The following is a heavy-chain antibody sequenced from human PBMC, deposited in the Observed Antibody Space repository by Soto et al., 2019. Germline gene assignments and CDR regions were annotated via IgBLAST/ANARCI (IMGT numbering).Heavy chain of an antibody. CDR1: GGSISSSSYY. V-gene: IGHV4-39*01. CDR2: IYYSGST. CDR3: ARHWFTPGPWMGLFDY. J-gene: IGHJ4*02. Sequence: SETLSLTCTVSGGSISSSSYYWGWIRQPPGKGLEWIGSIYYSGSTYYNPSLKSRVTISVDTSKSQFSLKLSSVTAADTAVYYCARHWFTPGPWMGLFDYWGQGTLVTVSS. D-gene: IGHD3-10*01.